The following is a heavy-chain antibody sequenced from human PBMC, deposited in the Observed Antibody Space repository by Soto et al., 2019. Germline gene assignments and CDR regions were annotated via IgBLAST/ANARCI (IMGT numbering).Heavy chain of an antibody. D-gene: IGHD6-13*01. Sequence: QVQLVESGGGVVQPGRSLRLSCAASGFTFSSYAMHWVRQAPGKGLEWVAVISYDGSNKYYADSVKGRFTISRDNSKNTLVLQMNSLRAEDTAVYYCARDRAKKYRSSWYGGWFDPWGQGTLVTVSS. CDR3: ARDRAKKYRSSWYGGWFDP. J-gene: IGHJ5*02. CDR1: GFTFSSYA. V-gene: IGHV3-30-3*01. CDR2: ISYDGSNK.